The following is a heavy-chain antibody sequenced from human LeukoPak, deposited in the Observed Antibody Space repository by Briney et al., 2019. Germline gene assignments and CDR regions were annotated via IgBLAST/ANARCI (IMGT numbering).Heavy chain of an antibody. Sequence: GGSLRLSCAASGFTVSSNYMSWVRQAPGKGLEWVSVIYSGGSTYYADSVKGRFTISRDNSKNTLYLQMNSLRAEDTAVYYCARVRGFRSSGPDDAFDIWGQGTMVTVSS. V-gene: IGHV3-66*01. D-gene: IGHD6-19*01. CDR1: GFTVSSNY. CDR2: IYSGGST. CDR3: ARVRGFRSSGPDDAFDI. J-gene: IGHJ3*02.